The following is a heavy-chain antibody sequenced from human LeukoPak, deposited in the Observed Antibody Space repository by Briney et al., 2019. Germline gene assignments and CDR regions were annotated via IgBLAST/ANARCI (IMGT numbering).Heavy chain of an antibody. CDR1: GFTFSSYA. J-gene: IGHJ4*02. CDR3: ARSRALYGFDY. Sequence: MAGGSLRLSCAASGFTFSSYAMTWVRQAPGKRLEEVSSISSSSRYVYYADSVKGRFTISRDNAKNSLYLQMNSLRAEDTAVYYCARSRALYGFDYWGQGTLVTVSS. CDR2: ISSSSRYV. V-gene: IGHV3-21*01. D-gene: IGHD2/OR15-2a*01.